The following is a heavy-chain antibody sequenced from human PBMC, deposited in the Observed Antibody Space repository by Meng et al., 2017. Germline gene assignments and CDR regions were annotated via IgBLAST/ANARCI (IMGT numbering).Heavy chain of an antibody. J-gene: IGHJ6*01. V-gene: IGHV3-48*03. CDR2: ISSSGSTI. Sequence: GESLKISCAASGFTFSSYEMNWVRQAPGKGLEWVSYISSSGSTIYYADSVKGRFTISRDNAKNSLYLQMNSLRAEDTAVYYCARDSWITMIVVASWYYYGMDVWGQGTTVT. CDR1: GFTFSSYE. D-gene: IGHD3-22*01. CDR3: ARDSWITMIVVASWYYYGMDV.